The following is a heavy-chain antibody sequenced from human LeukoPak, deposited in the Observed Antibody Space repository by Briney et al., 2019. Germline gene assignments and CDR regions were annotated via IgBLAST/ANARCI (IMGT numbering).Heavy chain of an antibody. Sequence: GGSLRLSCAASGLTFSSYAMHWVRQAPGKGLDWVAFIRYDGTKKYCADSVKGRSTVSRDNSKNTLYLQMNSLRAEDTAVYYCAKEMNDYVDYFYMDVWGKGTTVTVSS. CDR2: IRYDGTKK. V-gene: IGHV3-30*02. J-gene: IGHJ6*04. D-gene: IGHD4-17*01. CDR3: AKEMNDYVDYFYMDV. CDR1: GLTFSSYA.